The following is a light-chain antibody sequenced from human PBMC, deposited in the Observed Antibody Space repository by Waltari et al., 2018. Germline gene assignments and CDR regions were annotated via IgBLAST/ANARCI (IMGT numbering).Light chain of an antibody. V-gene: IGKV1-39*01. J-gene: IGKJ5*01. CDR3: QQSYSTLRVT. CDR1: QSISSY. CDR2: AAS. Sequence: DIQMTQSPSSLSASVGDRVTITCRASQSISSYLNWYEQKPGKAPKHLINAASSLQSGVPSRFSGSGAGTDFTLTISRLQPEDFATYYCQQSYSTLRVTFGQGTRLEIK.